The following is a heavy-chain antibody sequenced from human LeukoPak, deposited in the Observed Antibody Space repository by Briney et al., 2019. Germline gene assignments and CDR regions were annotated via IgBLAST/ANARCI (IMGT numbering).Heavy chain of an antibody. CDR2: IYYSGST. D-gene: IGHD3-10*01. CDR3: ARVNSGSHWYFDL. Sequence: KPSETLSLTCTVSGGSISSYYWSWIRQPPGKGLEWIGYIYYSGSTNYNPSLKSRVTISVDTSKNQFSLKLTSVTAADTAVYYCARVNSGSHWYFDLWGRGTLVTVSS. J-gene: IGHJ2*01. CDR1: GGSISSYY. V-gene: IGHV4-59*01.